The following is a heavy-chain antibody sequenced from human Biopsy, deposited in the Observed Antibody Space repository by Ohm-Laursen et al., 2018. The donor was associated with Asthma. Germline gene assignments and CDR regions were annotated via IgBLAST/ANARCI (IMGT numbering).Heavy chain of an antibody. CDR3: ATDLWNPQKDYDY. D-gene: IGHD1-1*01. CDR2: FNPSGGTT. Sequence: ASVKASCKASGYSFTSDYIHWVRQPPGQGLEWMGIFNPSGGTTSYAQKFQGRVTMTRATSPSTVYMELSSLRSDDTAVYYCATDLWNPQKDYDYWGQGTLVTVSS. CDR1: GYSFTSDY. V-gene: IGHV1-46*01. J-gene: IGHJ4*02.